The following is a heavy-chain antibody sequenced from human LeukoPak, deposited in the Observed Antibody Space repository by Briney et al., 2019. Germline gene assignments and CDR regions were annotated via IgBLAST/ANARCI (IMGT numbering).Heavy chain of an antibody. CDR1: GFTFSYYS. D-gene: IGHD3-22*01. J-gene: IGHJ4*02. CDR2: INSISGEI. V-gene: IGHV3-48*01. CDR3: VRYYYDSSGRYDY. Sequence: GGSLRLSCVASGFTFSYYSMNWVRQAPGKGLEWVSYINSISGEIWYADSVKGRFTISRDDAKNTLYLQMSSLRAEDTAVYYCVRYYYDSSGRYDYWGQGTLVTVSS.